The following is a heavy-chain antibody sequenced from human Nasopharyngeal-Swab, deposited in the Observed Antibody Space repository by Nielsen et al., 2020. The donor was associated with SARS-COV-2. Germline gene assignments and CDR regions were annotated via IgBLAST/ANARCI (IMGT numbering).Heavy chain of an antibody. Sequence: ASVKVSCKASGYTFTSYDINWVRQATGQGPEWTGWMNPNSGNTGYAQKFQGRVTMTRNTSISTAYMELSSLRSEDTAVYYCARGVNCQWLTRCYYFDYWGQGTLVTVSS. D-gene: IGHD6-19*01. V-gene: IGHV1-8*01. J-gene: IGHJ4*02. CDR3: ARGVNCQWLTRCYYFDY. CDR2: MNPNSGNT. CDR1: GYTFTSYD.